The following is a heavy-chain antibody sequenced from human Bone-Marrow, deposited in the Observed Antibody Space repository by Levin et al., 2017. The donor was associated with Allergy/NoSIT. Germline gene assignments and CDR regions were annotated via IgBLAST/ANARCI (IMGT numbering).Heavy chain of an antibody. J-gene: IGHJ4*02. Sequence: LSLPCAASGFTFSSYAMSWVRQAPGKGLEWVSAISGSGGSTYYADSVKGRFTISRDNSKNTLYLQMNSLRAEDTAIYYCAKVGWFRDWGQGTLVTVSS. CDR3: AKVGWFRD. D-gene: IGHD3-10*01. V-gene: IGHV3-23*01. CDR2: ISGSGGST. CDR1: GFTFSSYA.